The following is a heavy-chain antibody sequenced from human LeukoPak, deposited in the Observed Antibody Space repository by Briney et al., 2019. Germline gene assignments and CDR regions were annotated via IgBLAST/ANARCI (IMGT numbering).Heavy chain of an antibody. CDR3: ATTHFSSSSFLDP. D-gene: IGHD6-13*01. CDR1: GGSISSSSYY. J-gene: IGHJ5*02. V-gene: IGHV4-39*07. CDR2: VYYSGST. Sequence: SETLSLTCTVSGGSISSSSYYWGWIRQPPGKGLEWIGSVYYSGSTYYNPSLKSRVTISADTSKNQFSLKLSSVTAADTAVYYCATTHFSSSSFLDPWGQGTLVTVSS.